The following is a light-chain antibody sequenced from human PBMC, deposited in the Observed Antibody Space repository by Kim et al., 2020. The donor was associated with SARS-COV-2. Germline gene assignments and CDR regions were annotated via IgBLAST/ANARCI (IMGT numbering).Light chain of an antibody. CDR3: SSYAGSAYV. Sequence: QSALTQPPSASGSPGQSVTISCTGTSSDVGGYNYVSWYQQHRGKAPKLMIYEVSKRPSGVPDRFSGSKSGNTASLTVSGLQAEDEADYYCSSYAGSAYVFGTGTKVTVL. V-gene: IGLV2-8*01. CDR2: EVS. J-gene: IGLJ1*01. CDR1: SSDVGGYNY.